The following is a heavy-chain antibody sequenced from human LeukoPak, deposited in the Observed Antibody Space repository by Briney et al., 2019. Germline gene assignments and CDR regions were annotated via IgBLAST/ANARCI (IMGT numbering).Heavy chain of an antibody. CDR2: IKQDGSEK. CDR1: GFTFSSYW. CDR3: ARDLWYSGYYLDY. Sequence: PGGSLRLSCAASGFTFSSYWMSWVRQAPGKGLGWVANIKQDGSEKYYVDSVKGRFTISRDNAKNSLYLQMNSLRAEDTAVYYCARDLWYSGYYLDYWGQGTLVTVSS. J-gene: IGHJ4*02. D-gene: IGHD1-26*01. V-gene: IGHV3-7*01.